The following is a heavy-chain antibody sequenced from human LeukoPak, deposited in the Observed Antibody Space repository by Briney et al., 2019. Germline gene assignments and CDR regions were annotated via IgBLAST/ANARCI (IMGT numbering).Heavy chain of an antibody. CDR3: TLYNY. CDR1: GYTFTGYY. V-gene: IGHV1-3*03. D-gene: IGHD2-2*02. Sequence: ASVKVSCKASGYTFTGYYMHWVRQAPGQSLEWIGCINPGNGDTKYSQEFQGRVTITRDTSATTAYMELSSLRSDDMAVYYCTLYNYWGQGTLVTVSS. J-gene: IGHJ4*02. CDR2: INPGNGDT.